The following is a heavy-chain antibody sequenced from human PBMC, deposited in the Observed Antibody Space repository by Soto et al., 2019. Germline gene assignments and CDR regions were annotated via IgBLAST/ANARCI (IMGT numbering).Heavy chain of an antibody. Sequence: GGSLRLSCAASGFTFSIYAMHWVRHAPGKGLEWVAVISYDGSNKYYADSVKGRFTISRDNSKNTLYLQMNSLRAEDTAVYYCARANWGDSYYYYGMDVWGQGTTVTVSS. V-gene: IGHV3-30-3*01. D-gene: IGHD7-27*01. CDR1: GFTFSIYA. CDR3: ARANWGDSYYYYGMDV. CDR2: ISYDGSNK. J-gene: IGHJ6*02.